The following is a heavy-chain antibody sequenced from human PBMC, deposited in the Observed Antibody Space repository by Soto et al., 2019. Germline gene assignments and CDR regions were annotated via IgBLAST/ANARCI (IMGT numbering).Heavy chain of an antibody. CDR1: GFTFSSYW. CDR3: ARDYGSRWNLCYGMDV. J-gene: IGHJ6*02. CDR2: INSDGSST. V-gene: IGHV3-74*01. D-gene: IGHD1-26*01. Sequence: EVQLVESGGGLVQPGGSLRLSCAASGFTFSSYWMHWVRQAPGKGLVWVSRINSDGSSTSYADSVKGRFTISRDNAKNTRYLQMNSLRAEDTAVYYCARDYGSRWNLCYGMDVWGQGTTVTVSS.